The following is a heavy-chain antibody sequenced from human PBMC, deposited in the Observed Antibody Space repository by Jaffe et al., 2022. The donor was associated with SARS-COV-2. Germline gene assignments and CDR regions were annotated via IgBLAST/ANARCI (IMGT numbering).Heavy chain of an antibody. D-gene: IGHD2-2*01. Sequence: EVQLVESGGGLVQPGRSLRLSCAASGFTFDDYAMHWVRQAPGKGLEWVSGISWNSGSIGYADSVKGRFTISRDNAKNSLYLQMNSLRAEDTALYYCAKDIGRGDIVVVPAALYYYYYGMDVWGQGTTVTVSS. V-gene: IGHV3-9*01. J-gene: IGHJ6*02. CDR3: AKDIGRGDIVVVPAALYYYYYGMDV. CDR2: ISWNSGSI. CDR1: GFTFDDYA.